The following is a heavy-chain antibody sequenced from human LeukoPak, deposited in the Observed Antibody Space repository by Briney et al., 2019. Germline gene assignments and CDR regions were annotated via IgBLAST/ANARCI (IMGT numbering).Heavy chain of an antibody. CDR1: GGSFSGSFSDSY. CDR2: INHWGYT. Sequence: SETLSLTCAVYGGSFSGSFSDSYWSWIRQPPGKGPEWIGEINHWGYTNSKPSLKSRVTISIDTSNNHFSLKLTSVYYCARDYYDTSGNSQGFDIWGQGTMVTVSS. D-gene: IGHD3-22*01. V-gene: IGHV4-34*01. J-gene: IGHJ3*02. CDR3: SGNSQGFDI.